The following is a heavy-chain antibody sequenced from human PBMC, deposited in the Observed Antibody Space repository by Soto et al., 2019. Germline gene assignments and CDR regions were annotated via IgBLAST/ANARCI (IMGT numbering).Heavy chain of an antibody. Sequence: GASVKVSCKASGYTFTSYYMHWVRQSPGQGLEWMGIINRSGGSTSYAQKFKGRVTMTRDTSTSTVYMELSSLRSEDTAVYYCAREYTRSSGRHYYGMNVWGQGTMVTVSS. CDR3: AREYTRSSGRHYYGMNV. D-gene: IGHD3-10*01. J-gene: IGHJ6*02. V-gene: IGHV1-46*01. CDR1: GYTFTSYY. CDR2: INRSGGST.